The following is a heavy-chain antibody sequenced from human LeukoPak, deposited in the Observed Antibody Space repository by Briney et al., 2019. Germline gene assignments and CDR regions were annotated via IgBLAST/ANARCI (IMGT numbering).Heavy chain of an antibody. CDR1: GYTFTSNY. V-gene: IGHV1-46*01. J-gene: IGHJ4*02. CDR3: ARDQEGFDY. Sequence: ASVKVSCRASGYTFTSNYIHWVRQAPGQGLEWMGMIYPRDGSTSYAQKFQGRVTVTRDTPTSTVHMELSGLRSEDTAVYYCARDQEGFDYWGQGTLVTVSS. CDR2: IYPRDGST.